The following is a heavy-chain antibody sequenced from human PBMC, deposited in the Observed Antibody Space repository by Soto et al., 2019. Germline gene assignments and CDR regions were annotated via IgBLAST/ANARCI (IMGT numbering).Heavy chain of an antibody. V-gene: IGHV1-8*01. CDR3: ARIYDSSGYYYVKNYYYGMDV. D-gene: IGHD3-22*01. Sequence: QVQLVQSGAEVKKPGASVKVSCKASGYTFTSYDINWVRQATGQGLEWMGWMNPNSGNTGYAQKFQGRVTMTRNTSISTAYMELSSLRSEDTAVYYCARIYDSSGYYYVKNYYYGMDVWGQGTTVTVSS. CDR1: GYTFTSYD. CDR2: MNPNSGNT. J-gene: IGHJ6*02.